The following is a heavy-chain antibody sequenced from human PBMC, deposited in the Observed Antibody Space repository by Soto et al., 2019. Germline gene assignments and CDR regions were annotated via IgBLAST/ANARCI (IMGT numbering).Heavy chain of an antibody. J-gene: IGHJ3*02. CDR1: GGTFISYA. D-gene: IGHD3-22*01. V-gene: IGHV1-69*13. CDR3: ARGISNYYDSSRPDAFDI. Sequence: ASVKVSCKASGGTFISYAISWVRQAPGQGLEWVGGIIPIFGTANYAQKFQGRVTVTADESTSTAYMELSSLRSEDTAVYYCARGISNYYDSSRPDAFDIWGQGTMVTVSS. CDR2: IIPIFGTA.